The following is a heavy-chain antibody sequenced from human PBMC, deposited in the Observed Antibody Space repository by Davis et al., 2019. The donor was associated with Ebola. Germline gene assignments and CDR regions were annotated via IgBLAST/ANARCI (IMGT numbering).Heavy chain of an antibody. CDR3: ARRTLEGFDY. CDR1: GYTFTGNY. D-gene: IGHD2-2*01. J-gene: IGHJ4*02. V-gene: IGHV1-2*06. Sequence: ASVKVSCKASGYTFTGNYIHWVRQAPGQGLEWMGRVNPNSGDTDYAQKFQGRVTMTRDTSISTAYMDLTWLRSDDTAVYFCARRTLEGFDYWGQGTLVTVSS. CDR2: VNPNSGDT.